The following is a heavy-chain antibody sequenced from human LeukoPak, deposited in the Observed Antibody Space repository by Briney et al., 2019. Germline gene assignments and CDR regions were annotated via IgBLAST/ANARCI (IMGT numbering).Heavy chain of an antibody. J-gene: IGHJ4*02. D-gene: IGHD3-22*01. CDR3: ATLAPNYYDSSGLDY. CDR1: GYTFTGYY. CDR2: INPNSGGT. V-gene: IGHV1-2*02. Sequence: ASVKVSCKASGYTFTGYYMHWVRQAPGQRREWMGWINPNSGGTNYAQKFQGRVTMTRDTSISTAYMELSRLRSDDTAVYYCATLAPNYYDSSGLDYWGQGTLVTVSS.